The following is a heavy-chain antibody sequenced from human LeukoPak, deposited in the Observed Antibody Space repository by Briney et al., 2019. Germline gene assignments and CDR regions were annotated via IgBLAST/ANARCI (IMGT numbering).Heavy chain of an antibody. Sequence: PGGSLRLSCAASGFTFSSYAMSWVRQAPGKGLEWVSAISGSGGSTYYADSVKGRLTISRDNSKNTLYLPMNSLSAEDTAVYYCAKDPNGSADYWGQGTLVTVSS. V-gene: IGHV3-23*01. CDR3: AKDPNGSADY. CDR1: GFTFSSYA. CDR2: ISGSGGST. J-gene: IGHJ4*02. D-gene: IGHD5-24*01.